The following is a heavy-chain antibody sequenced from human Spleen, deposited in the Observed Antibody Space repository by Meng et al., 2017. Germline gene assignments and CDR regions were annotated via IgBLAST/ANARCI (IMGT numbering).Heavy chain of an antibody. CDR3: ATRGNPYLNC. CDR1: RYTLTSDG. CDR2: INRYSGNT. Sequence: GQVVRSGAAGKKPGAAVKVSCNASRYTLTSDGFSWVRQAPGQGLEWMGWINRYSGNTDYAQKFQGRVTMTTDTSTSTAYMELTSLRSDDTAVYYCATRGNPYLNCWGQGTLVTVSS. J-gene: IGHJ4*02. V-gene: IGHV1-18*01.